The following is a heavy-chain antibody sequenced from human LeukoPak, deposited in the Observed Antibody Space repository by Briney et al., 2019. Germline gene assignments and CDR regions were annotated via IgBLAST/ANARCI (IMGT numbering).Heavy chain of an antibody. CDR3: AKDRFLEWLLLGSFDY. V-gene: IGHV3-23*01. CDR2: ISGSGGST. J-gene: IGHJ4*02. D-gene: IGHD3-3*01. CDR1: GFTFSSYA. Sequence: GGSLRLSCAASGFTFSSYAMSWVRQAPGKGLEWVSAISGSGGSTYYADSVKGRFTFSRDNSKNTLYLQMNSLRAEDTAVYYCAKDRFLEWLLLGSFDYWGQGTLVTVSS.